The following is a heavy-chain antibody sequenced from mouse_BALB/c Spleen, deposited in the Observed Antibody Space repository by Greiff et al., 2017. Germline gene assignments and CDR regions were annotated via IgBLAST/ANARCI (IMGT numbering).Heavy chain of an antibody. CDR1: GYTFTGYW. CDR3: ASRTGRPFDY. CDR2: INPCTGYT. Sequence: VQLQQSGAELAKPGASVKMSCKASGYTFTGYWMHWVKQRPGPGLEWIGYINPCTGYTEYNQKFKDKATLTADKSSSTAYMQLSSLTSEDSAVYSSASRTGRPFDYWGQGTTLTVSA. J-gene: IGHJ2*01. D-gene: IGHD1-2*01. V-gene: IGHV1-7*01.